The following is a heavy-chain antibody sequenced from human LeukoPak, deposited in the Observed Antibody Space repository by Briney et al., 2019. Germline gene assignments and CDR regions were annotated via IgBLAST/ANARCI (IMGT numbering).Heavy chain of an antibody. V-gene: IGHV3-23*01. D-gene: IGHD6-13*01. J-gene: IGHJ3*02. CDR2: ISGSGGST. CDR3: AKSRVPGIAAAGMDAFDI. CDR1: GFTFSSYA. Sequence: GGSLRLSCAASGFTFSSYAMSWVRQAPGKGLEWVSAISGSGGSTYYADSVKGRFTISRDNSKNTLYLQMNSLRAEDTAVYYCAKSRVPGIAAAGMDAFDIWGQGTMVTVSS.